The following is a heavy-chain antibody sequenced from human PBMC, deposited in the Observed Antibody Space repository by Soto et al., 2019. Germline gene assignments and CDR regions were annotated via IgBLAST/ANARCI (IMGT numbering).Heavy chain of an antibody. V-gene: IGHV1-46*03. J-gene: IGHJ5*02. CDR3: TRGGDIVMVAAPFDL. CDR1: GYSFTNYY. CDR2: INAGGGYT. D-gene: IGHD2-21*02. Sequence: ASVKVSCKASGYSFTNYYMHWVRQAPGQGLEWMGTINAGGGYTTYAQRFQGRVTMTRDTSTSTVSMELSSLRYEDTALYYCTRGGDIVMVAAPFDLWGQGPLVTVS.